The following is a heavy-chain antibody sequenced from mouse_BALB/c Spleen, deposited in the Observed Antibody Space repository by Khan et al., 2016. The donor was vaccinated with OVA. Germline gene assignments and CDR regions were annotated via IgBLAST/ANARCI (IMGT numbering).Heavy chain of an antibody. J-gene: IGHJ2*02. D-gene: IGHD1-1*02. Sequence: QLEESGPGLVKPSQSLSLTCTVTGYSITSDYAWNWIRQFPGNKLEWMGFISYSGNTKYNPSLKSRFSITRDTSKNQFFLQLNSVTTEDTATXYCARVYGGDFDYWGQGTSLTVSS. CDR2: ISYSGNT. CDR3: ARVYGGDFDY. V-gene: IGHV3-2*02. CDR1: GYSITSDYA.